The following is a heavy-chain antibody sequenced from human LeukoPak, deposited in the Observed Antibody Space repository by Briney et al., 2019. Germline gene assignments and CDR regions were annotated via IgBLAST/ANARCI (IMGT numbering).Heavy chain of an antibody. CDR1: GYTFTSYD. Sequence: RASVKVSCKASGYTFTSYDINWVRQATGQGLEWMGWMNPNSGNTGYAQKFQGRVTMTRDTSISTAYMELSRLRSDDTAVYYCAREMVRGVITDNFDYWGQGTLVTVSS. J-gene: IGHJ4*02. CDR3: AREMVRGVITDNFDY. V-gene: IGHV1-8*01. D-gene: IGHD3-10*01. CDR2: MNPNSGNT.